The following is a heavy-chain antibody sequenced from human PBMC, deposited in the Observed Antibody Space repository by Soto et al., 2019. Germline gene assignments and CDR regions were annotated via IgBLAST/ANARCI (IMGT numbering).Heavy chain of an antibody. Sequence: QLQLQESGSGLVKPSQTLSLTCAVSGGSISSGGYSWSWIRQPPGKGLEWIGYIYHSGSTSYNPSLKSRVTICVDRSRNQCSLKLSSVTAADTAVYYCAAGGGLPRYYWGQGNLVTVSS. J-gene: IGHJ4*02. CDR3: AAGGGLPRYY. D-gene: IGHD5-12*01. V-gene: IGHV4-30-2*01. CDR2: IYHSGST. CDR1: GGSISSGGYS.